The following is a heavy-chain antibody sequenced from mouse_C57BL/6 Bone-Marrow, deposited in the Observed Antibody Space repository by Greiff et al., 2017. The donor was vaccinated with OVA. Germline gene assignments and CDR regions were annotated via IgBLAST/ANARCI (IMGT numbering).Heavy chain of an antibody. J-gene: IGHJ3*01. D-gene: IGHD1-1*01. CDR3: ARGDYYGSSSY. CDR2: INPYNGDT. V-gene: IGHV1-20*01. CDR1: GYSFTGYF. Sequence: VQLQQSGPELVKPGDSVKISCKASGYSFTGYFMNWVMQSHGKSLEWIGRINPYNGDTSYNQKFKGKATLTVDKSSSTAHMELRSLTSEDSAVYYCARGDYYGSSSYWGQGTLVTVSA.